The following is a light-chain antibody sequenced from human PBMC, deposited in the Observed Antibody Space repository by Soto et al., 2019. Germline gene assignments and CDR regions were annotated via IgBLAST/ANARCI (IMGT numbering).Light chain of an antibody. CDR3: QQRSNWPIT. CDR2: DAS. J-gene: IGKJ5*01. Sequence: EIVFAQSPATLSFSPVERATLSCRASQSVGSYLAWYQQKPGQAPRLLIYDASNRATGIPARFSGSGSGTDFTLTISSLVPEDFAVYYCQQRSNWPITFGQGTRLEIK. V-gene: IGKV3-11*01. CDR1: QSVGSY.